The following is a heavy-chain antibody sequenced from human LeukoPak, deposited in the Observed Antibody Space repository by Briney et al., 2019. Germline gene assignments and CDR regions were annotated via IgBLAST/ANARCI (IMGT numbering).Heavy chain of an antibody. D-gene: IGHD3-10*01. V-gene: IGHV1-46*01. J-gene: IGHJ4*02. CDR3: TRPDYYGSGSYYTFDY. CDR2: INPSGGST. Sequence: ASVKVSCKASGYTFTSYYMHWVRQAPGLGLEWMGIINPSGGSTSYAQKFQGRVTMTRGMSTSTVYMELSSLRSEDTAVYYCTRPDYYGSGSYYTFDYWGQGTLVTVSS. CDR1: GYTFTSYY.